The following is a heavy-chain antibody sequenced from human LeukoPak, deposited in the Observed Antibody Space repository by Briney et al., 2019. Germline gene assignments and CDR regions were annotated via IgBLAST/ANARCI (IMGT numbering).Heavy chain of an antibody. V-gene: IGHV3-20*04. Sequence: PGGSLRLSCAASGFIFDDYGMSWVRQAPGKGLEWVSGILWSGGSTGYADSVKGRFTISRDNAKNSLYLQMNSLRAEDTALYYCARDDYGSGSWNDYWGQGTLVTVSS. CDR1: GFIFDDYG. D-gene: IGHD3-10*01. CDR3: ARDDYGSGSWNDY. CDR2: ILWSGGST. J-gene: IGHJ4*02.